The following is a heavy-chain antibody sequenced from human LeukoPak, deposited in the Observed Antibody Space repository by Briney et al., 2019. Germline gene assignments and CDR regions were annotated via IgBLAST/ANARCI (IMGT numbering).Heavy chain of an antibody. CDR2: INVILDTA. J-gene: IGHJ3*02. CDR1: GGAFINYA. CDR3: ARDQGIGDASDI. Sequence: GASVTVSCKSSGGAFINYAISWVRQAPGQGLEWMGRINVILDTANYAQKFQGRVTITADISTSTSYMELSSLRSEDTAVYYCARDQGIGDASDIWGQGTMVTVSS. V-gene: IGHV1-69*04.